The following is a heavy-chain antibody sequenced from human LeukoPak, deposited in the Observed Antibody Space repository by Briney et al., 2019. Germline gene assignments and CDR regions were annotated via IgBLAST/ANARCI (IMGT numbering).Heavy chain of an antibody. CDR2: IGGNSDFI. Sequence: GGSLRLSCAASGFXFSDYAMSWVRQAPGKGLEWVSAIGGNSDFIYYAEYVKGRFTISRDNSKETLYLQVNSLRAEDTAVYYCAKADGGWGVIIKDWGQGTLVTVSS. CDR3: AKADGGWGVIIKD. D-gene: IGHD3-10*01. CDR1: GFXFSDYA. J-gene: IGHJ4*02. V-gene: IGHV3-23*01.